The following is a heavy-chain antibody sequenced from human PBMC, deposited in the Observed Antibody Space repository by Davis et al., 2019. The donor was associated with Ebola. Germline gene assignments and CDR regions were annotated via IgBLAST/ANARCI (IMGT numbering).Heavy chain of an antibody. V-gene: IGHV3-30*04. CDR2: VSADESIT. Sequence: PGGSLRLSCAASGFTFTSYAMHWVRQAPRKGLEWVAVVSADESITDYADSVNGRFTIYRDNSENMVYLQMGSLTTDDTAVYFCVREILLVPGASHVDAFDFWGQGTMVTVSS. CDR3: VREILLVPGASHVDAFDF. D-gene: IGHD1-26*01. CDR1: GFTFTSYA. J-gene: IGHJ3*01.